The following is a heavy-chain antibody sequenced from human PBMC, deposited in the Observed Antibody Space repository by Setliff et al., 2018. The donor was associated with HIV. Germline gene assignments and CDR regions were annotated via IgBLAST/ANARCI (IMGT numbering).Heavy chain of an antibody. CDR2: IYYSGST. Sequence: NPSETLSLTCTVSGDSVSNVGYYWGWIRQSPGKRLEWIGSIYYSGSTSYNPSLKSRVTISVHTSKNQFSLRLTSVTAADTAVYYCVRIWDIVGGPSDYWGLGNMVTAPQ. CDR3: VRIWDIVGGPSDY. D-gene: IGHD1-26*01. J-gene: IGHJ4*02. V-gene: IGHV4-39*01. CDR1: GDSVSNVGYY.